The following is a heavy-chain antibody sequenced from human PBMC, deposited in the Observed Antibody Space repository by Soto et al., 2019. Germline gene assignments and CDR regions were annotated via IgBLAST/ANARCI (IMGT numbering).Heavy chain of an antibody. CDR3: ANDYDFWSGPGAFDI. J-gene: IGHJ3*02. CDR1: GFTFDDYA. V-gene: IGHV3-9*01. Sequence: EVQLVESGGGLVQPGRSLRLSCAASGFTFDDYAMHWVRQAPGKGLEWVSGISWNSGSIGYADSVKGRFTISRDNAKNAMYLQMNSLRAEDTALYYCANDYDFWSGPGAFDIWGQGTMVTVSS. D-gene: IGHD3-3*01. CDR2: ISWNSGSI.